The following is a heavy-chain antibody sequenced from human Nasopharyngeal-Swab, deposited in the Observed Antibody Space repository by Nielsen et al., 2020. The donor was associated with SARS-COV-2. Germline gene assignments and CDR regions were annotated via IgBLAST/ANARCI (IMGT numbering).Heavy chain of an antibody. Sequence: VRRMPGKGLEWVSVMYHDGRTYYTDSVKGRFTISRDNSKNTVYLQMNSLRAEDTAVYYCAREFYYRFDYWGQGTLVTVSS. J-gene: IGHJ4*02. CDR3: AREFYYRFDY. D-gene: IGHD3-10*01. CDR2: MYHDGRT. V-gene: IGHV3-66*01.